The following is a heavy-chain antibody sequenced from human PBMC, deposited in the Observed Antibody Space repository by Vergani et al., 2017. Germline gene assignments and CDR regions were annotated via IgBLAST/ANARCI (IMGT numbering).Heavy chain of an antibody. CDR2: ISRDGGST. J-gene: IGHJ4*02. Sequence: EVQLVESGGVVVQPGGSLRLSCAASGFTFDDYAMHWVRQAPGKGLEWVSFISRDGGSTYYADSVKGRFTISRDNHKDSLYLQMNSLRAEDTALYYCAKDISGQQLADYYFDYWGQGTLVTVSS. CDR1: GFTFDDYA. D-gene: IGHD6-13*01. CDR3: AKDISGQQLADYYFDY. V-gene: IGHV3-43D*03.